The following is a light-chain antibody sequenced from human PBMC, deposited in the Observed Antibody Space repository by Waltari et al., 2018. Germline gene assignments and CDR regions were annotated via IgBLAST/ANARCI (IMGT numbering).Light chain of an antibody. J-gene: IGLJ1*01. CDR3: SSSAGSNKYV. Sequence: QSALTQPPSASGSPGQSVAISCTGTNSDVGSSKYVSLYQQHPGEVPKVIIYEVNKRPSGVPDRFSGSRSGNTASLTVSGLRAEDEADYYCSSSAGSNKYVFGSGTKVTVL. CDR2: EVN. V-gene: IGLV2-8*01. CDR1: NSDVGSSKY.